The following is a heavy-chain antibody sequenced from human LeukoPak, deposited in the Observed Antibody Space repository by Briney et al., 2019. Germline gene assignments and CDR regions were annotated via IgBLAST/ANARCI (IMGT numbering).Heavy chain of an antibody. J-gene: IGHJ5*02. CDR2: ISGSGGST. Sequence: GGSLRLSCAASGFTFSSYAMSWVRQAPGKGLEWVSAISGSGGSTYYTDSVKGRFTISRDNSKNTLYLEMNNLRAEDTALYYCAKRGNAISFFDPWGQGTLVTVSS. CDR3: AKRGNAISFFDP. V-gene: IGHV3-23*01. D-gene: IGHD2/OR15-2a*01. CDR1: GFTFSSYA.